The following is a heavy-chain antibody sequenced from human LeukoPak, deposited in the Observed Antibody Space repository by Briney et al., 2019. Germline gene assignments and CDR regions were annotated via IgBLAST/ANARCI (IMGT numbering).Heavy chain of an antibody. CDR2: IYSSGDT. CDR1: GFTVRTNY. J-gene: IGHJ4*02. V-gene: IGHV3-66*01. CDR3: ARAYYDILTTDS. D-gene: IGHD3-9*01. Sequence: GGSLRLSCTASGFTVRTNYMSWVRQAPGKGLEWGSVIYSSGDTYYADSVKGRFTISRDDSKNTLYLQMNSLRAEDTAVYYCARAYYDILTTDSWGQGTLVSVSS.